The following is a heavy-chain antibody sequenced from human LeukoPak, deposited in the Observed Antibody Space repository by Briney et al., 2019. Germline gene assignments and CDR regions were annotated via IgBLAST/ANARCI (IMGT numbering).Heavy chain of an antibody. V-gene: IGHV5-51*01. J-gene: IGHJ4*02. CDR2: IYPGDSDT. CDR1: GYSFTTYW. Sequence: PGESLKISCKGSGYSFTTYWIAWVRQRPGKGLEWMGMIYPGDSDTRFSPPFQGQVTLSVDKSISTAYLQWSSLKASDTAMYYCARIVDLSFDYWGQGTLVTVSS. D-gene: IGHD1-26*01. CDR3: ARIVDLSFDY.